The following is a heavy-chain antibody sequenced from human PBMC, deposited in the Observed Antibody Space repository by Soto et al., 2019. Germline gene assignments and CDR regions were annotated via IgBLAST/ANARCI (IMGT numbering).Heavy chain of an antibody. CDR3: AKSSLRDSSGYYYDY. J-gene: IGHJ4*02. CDR2: ISGSGGST. CDR1: GFTFSSYA. Sequence: EVQLLESGGGLVQPGGSLRLSCAASGFTFSSYAMSWVRQAPGKGLEWVSVISGSGGSTNYVDSVKGRFSISRDNVKNTLYLQMNSLRAEDTAAYFCAKSSLRDSSGYYYDYWGQGSLVTVSS. D-gene: IGHD3-22*01. V-gene: IGHV3-23*01.